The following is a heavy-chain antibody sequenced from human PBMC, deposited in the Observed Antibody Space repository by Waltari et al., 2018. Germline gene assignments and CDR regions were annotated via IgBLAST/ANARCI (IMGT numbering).Heavy chain of an antibody. Sequence: QVQLVQSGAEVKKPGSSVKVSCKASGGGFGTYAITWVRQAPGLGLEWVGGIIPIYGTPNFAQNFQGRVTFTADESTATVFMELSSLKSEDTAKYYCARRKLGYAFDIWGQGTLLTVSS. D-gene: IGHD6-13*01. CDR1: GGGFGTYA. CDR3: ARRKLGYAFDI. CDR2: IIPIYGTP. J-gene: IGHJ3*02. V-gene: IGHV1-69*12.